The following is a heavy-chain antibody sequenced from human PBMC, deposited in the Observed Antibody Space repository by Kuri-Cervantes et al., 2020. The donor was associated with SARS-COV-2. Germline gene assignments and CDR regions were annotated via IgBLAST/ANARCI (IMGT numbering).Heavy chain of an antibody. CDR2: IYYSGST. D-gene: IGHD1-7*01. Sequence: SETLSLTCTVSGGSISSSSYYWGWIRQPPGKGLEWIGSIYYSGSTYYNPSLKSRVTISVDTSKNQFSLKLSSVTAADTAVYYCARGSWNYPFDYWGQGTPVTVSS. V-gene: IGHV4-39*07. J-gene: IGHJ4*02. CDR3: ARGSWNYPFDY. CDR1: GGSISSSSYY.